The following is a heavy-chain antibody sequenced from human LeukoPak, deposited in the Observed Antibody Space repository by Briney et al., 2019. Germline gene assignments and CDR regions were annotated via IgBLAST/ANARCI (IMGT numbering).Heavy chain of an antibody. CDR2: INHSGST. D-gene: IGHD3-10*01. J-gene: IGHJ5*02. Sequence: SETLSLTCAVYGGSFSGYYWSWIRQPPGKGLEWIGEINHSGSTNYNPSLKSRVTISVDTSKNQFSLKLSSVTAADTAVYYCARGRKGYYGSGINPWGQGTLVTVSS. CDR1: GGSFSGYY. CDR3: ARGRKGYYGSGINP. V-gene: IGHV4-34*01.